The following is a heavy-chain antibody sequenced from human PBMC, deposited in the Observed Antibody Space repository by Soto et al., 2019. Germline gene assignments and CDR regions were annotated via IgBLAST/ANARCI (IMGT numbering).Heavy chain of an antibody. CDR3: GRVHCSAGTCLDGLDF. D-gene: IGHD2-15*01. V-gene: IGHV6-1*01. J-gene: IGHJ6*02. Sequence: SQTLSLTCVISGDSVSSNGACWNWIRQSPSRGLQWLGRIYYRSKWFHDYAASVESRMAINPDTSRDQFSLQLNYVTPEHTAVYSCGRVHCSAGTCLDGLDFWGQGTTVTVSS. CDR1: GDSVSSNGAC. CDR2: IYYRSKWFH.